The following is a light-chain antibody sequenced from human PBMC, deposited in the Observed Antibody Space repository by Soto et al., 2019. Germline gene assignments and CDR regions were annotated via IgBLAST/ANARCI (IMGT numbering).Light chain of an antibody. Sequence: DIVMTQSPATLSLSPGERATLSFRASQSVSSDLAWYHQKPGQAPRLLIYDTTNRATGIPARFSGSGSGTDFTLTISGLEPEDFAVYYCQQRGSWPQYTFGGGTKVDI. CDR2: DTT. V-gene: IGKV3-11*01. J-gene: IGKJ4*01. CDR1: QSVSSD. CDR3: QQRGSWPQYT.